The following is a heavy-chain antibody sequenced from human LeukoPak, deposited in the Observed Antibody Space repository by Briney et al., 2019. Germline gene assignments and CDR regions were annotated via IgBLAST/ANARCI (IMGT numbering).Heavy chain of an antibody. CDR3: ARATGTKVPPGY. D-gene: IGHD1-7*01. V-gene: IGHV4-34*01. J-gene: IGHJ4*02. CDR2: INHSGRN. Sequence: GSLRLSCAASGFTFSNAWMSWVRQAPGKGLEWIGEINHSGRNNYNPSLKSRVTISVDTSKNQFSLKLSSVTAADTAVYYCARATGTKVPPGYWGQGTLVTVSS. CDR1: GFTFSNAW.